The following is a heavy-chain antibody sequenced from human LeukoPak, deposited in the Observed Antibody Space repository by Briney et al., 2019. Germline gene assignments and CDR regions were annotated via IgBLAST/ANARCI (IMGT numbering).Heavy chain of an antibody. D-gene: IGHD5-24*01. CDR1: GFTFSSYG. J-gene: IGHJ4*02. CDR2: IWYDGSNK. Sequence: GGSLRLSCAASGFTFSSYGMHWVRQAPGKGLEWVAVIWYDGSNKYYADSVKGRFTISRDNSKTTLYLQMNSLRAEDTAVYYCARDRSRRDGYIDYWGQGTLVTVSS. CDR3: ARDRSRRDGYIDY. V-gene: IGHV3-33*01.